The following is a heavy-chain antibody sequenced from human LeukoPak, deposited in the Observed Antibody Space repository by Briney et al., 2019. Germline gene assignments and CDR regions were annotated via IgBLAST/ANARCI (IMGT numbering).Heavy chain of an antibody. Sequence: GAPEKVSCKASVYTFTGYYIHWVRHAPGQGLEWMGWINPNSGSTNYAQKFQGRVTMTRDTSISTAYMELSRLRSDDTAVYYCALNYYDSSGYRYWGQGTMVIVSS. D-gene: IGHD3-22*01. CDR3: ALNYYDSSGYRY. J-gene: IGHJ4*02. CDR2: INPNSGST. V-gene: IGHV1-2*02. CDR1: VYTFTGYY.